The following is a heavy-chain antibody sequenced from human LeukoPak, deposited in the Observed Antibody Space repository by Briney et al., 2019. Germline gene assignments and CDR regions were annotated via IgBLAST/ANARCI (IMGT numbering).Heavy chain of an antibody. Sequence: GGSLRLSCAASGFTFSSYGMSWVRQAPGKGLEWVSAISGSGGSTYYADSVKGRFTISRDNSKNTLYLQMNSLRAEDTAVYYCAKDQKPLEYLGGYYFDYWGQGTLVTVSS. CDR1: GFTFSSYG. J-gene: IGHJ4*02. V-gene: IGHV3-23*01. CDR2: ISGSGGST. CDR3: AKDQKPLEYLGGYYFDY. D-gene: IGHD2/OR15-2a*01.